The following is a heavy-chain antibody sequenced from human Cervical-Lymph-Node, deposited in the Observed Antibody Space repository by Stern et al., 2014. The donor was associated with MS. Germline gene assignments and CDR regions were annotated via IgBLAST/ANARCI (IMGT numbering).Heavy chain of an antibody. CDR3: ARRMPPDY. D-gene: IGHD2-2*01. CDR1: GYTFTDYW. Sequence: VQLVESGAEVRKPGESLTISCKASGYTFTDYWIGWVRQLPGKGLEGMGLIYPRDSDITYRPSFHGHVTILADRSIHTAYLQRRSLRASDTAIYYCARRMPPDYWGQGTLVTVSS. CDR2: IYPRDSDI. J-gene: IGHJ4*02. V-gene: IGHV5-51*03.